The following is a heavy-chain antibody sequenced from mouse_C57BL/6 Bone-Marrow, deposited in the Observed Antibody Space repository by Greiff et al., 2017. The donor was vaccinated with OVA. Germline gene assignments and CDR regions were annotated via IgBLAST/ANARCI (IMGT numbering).Heavy chain of an antibody. CDR1: GFTFSDYG. V-gene: IGHV5-17*01. Sequence: EVHLVESGGGLVKPGGSLKLSCAASGFTFSDYGMHWVRQAPEKGLEWVAYISSGSSTIYYADTVKGRFTISRDNAKNTLFLQMTSLSAEDTAMYYCARFFFDYWGQGTTLTVSS. J-gene: IGHJ2*01. CDR2: ISSGSSTI. CDR3: ARFFFDY.